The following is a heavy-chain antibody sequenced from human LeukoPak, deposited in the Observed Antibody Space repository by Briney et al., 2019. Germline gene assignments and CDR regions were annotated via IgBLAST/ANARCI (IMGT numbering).Heavy chain of an antibody. CDR3: ARGYSYGFPLDF. CDR2: IYHSGST. D-gene: IGHD5-18*01. CDR1: GGXISSNNC. V-gene: IGHV4-4*02. J-gene: IGHJ4*02. Sequence: SVTLSLTCAVSGGXISSNNCWSWVRQPPGKVLEWIGEIYHSGSTNYNPSLKSRVTISVDKSKNLFSLKLSSVTAADSAVYYCARGYSYGFPLDFWGQGTLVTVSS.